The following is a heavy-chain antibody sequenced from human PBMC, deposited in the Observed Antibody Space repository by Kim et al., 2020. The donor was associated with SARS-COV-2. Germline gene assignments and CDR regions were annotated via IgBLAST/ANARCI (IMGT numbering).Heavy chain of an antibody. Sequence: SETLSLTCAVYGGSFSGYYWSWIRQPPGKGLEWIGEINHSGSTNYNPSLKSRVTISVDTSKNQFSLKLSSVTAADTAVYYCARRFPGGRYFDYWGQGTLVTVSS. V-gene: IGHV4-34*01. CDR1: GGSFSGYY. CDR3: ARRFPGGRYFDY. J-gene: IGHJ4*02. D-gene: IGHD2-15*01. CDR2: INHSGST.